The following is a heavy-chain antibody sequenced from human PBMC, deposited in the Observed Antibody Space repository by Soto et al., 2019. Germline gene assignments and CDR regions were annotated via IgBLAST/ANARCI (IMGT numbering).Heavy chain of an antibody. CDR3: ARLATALTQA. CDR2: IKSKIDGGTT. J-gene: IGHJ5*01. Sequence: GGSLRLSCAASGFTFSDYYMNWVRQAPGKGLEWVGRIKSKIDGGTTDYAAPVKGRFTISRDDSKNTLYLQMNSLRPEDTAVYYCARLATALTQAWGQGTLVTVSS. CDR1: GFTFSDYY. V-gene: IGHV3-15*05. D-gene: IGHD5-12*01.